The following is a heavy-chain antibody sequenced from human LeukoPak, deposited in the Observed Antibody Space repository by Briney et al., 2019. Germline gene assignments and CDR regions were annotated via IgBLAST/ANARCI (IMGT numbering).Heavy chain of an antibody. CDR3: ARSTGDCSGGTCYSDFDC. J-gene: IGHJ4*02. CDR2: ISNNGTNK. CDR1: GFSCSYYA. Sequence: AGGSLRLSCAASGFSCSYYAMHWVRQAPGKGLEWVAVISNNGTNKYYADSVKGRFTISRDNSKNTLYLQMNSLRAEDTAVYYCARSTGDCSGGTCYSDFDCWGQGTLVTVSS. V-gene: IGHV3-30*01. D-gene: IGHD2-15*01.